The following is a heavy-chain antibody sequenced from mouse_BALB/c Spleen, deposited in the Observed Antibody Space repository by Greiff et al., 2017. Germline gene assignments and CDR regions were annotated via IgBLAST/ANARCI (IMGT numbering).Heavy chain of an antibody. J-gene: IGHJ4*01. CDR3: ARDGKGAMDY. Sequence: VKLVESGPGLVAPSQSLSITCTVSGFSFTGYGVNWVRQPPGKGLEWLGMIWGDGSTDYNSALKSRLSISKDNSKSQVFLKMNSLQTDDTARYYCARDGKGAMDYWGQGTSVTVSS. CDR2: IWGDGST. CDR1: GFSFTGYG. V-gene: IGHV2-6-7*01.